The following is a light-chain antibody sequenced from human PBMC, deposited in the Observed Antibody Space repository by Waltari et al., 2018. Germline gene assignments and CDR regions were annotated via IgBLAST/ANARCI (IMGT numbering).Light chain of an antibody. CDR2: ESS. CDR3: QHRTNWVPGMYT. CDR1: QSVSGS. J-gene: IGKJ2*01. V-gene: IGKV3-11*01. Sequence: PGESATLPCRASQSVSGSLAWYQQKPGQPPRLLIYESSNRATGIPARFSGSGSGTDFTLTISSLTPEDFAVYFCQHRTNWVPGMYTFGQGTKLEIK.